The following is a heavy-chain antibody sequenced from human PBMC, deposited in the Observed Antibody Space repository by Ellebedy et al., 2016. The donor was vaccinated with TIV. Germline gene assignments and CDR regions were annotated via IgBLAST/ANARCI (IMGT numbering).Heavy chain of an antibody. D-gene: IGHD2-8*01. CDR1: GGTFSSYA. CDR2: IIPIFGTA. Sequence: ASVKVSXXASGGTFSSYAISWVRQAPGQGLEWMGGIIPIFGTANYAQKFQGRVTITADESTSTAYMKLSSLRSEDTAVYYCARGNGAFDYWGQGTLVTVSS. J-gene: IGHJ4*02. CDR3: ARGNGAFDY. V-gene: IGHV1-69*13.